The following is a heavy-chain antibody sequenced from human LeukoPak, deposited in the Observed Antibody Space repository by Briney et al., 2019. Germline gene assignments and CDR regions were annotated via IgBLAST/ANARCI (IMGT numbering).Heavy chain of an antibody. CDR2: MNPNSGNT. Sequence: GASVKVSCKASGYTFTSYDINWVRQATGQGLEWMGWMNPNSGNTGYAQKFQGRVTITRNTSISTAYMELSSLRSEDTAVYYCARGTYYYDSSGYYYGAFDIWGQGTMVTVSS. CDR3: ARGTYYYDSSGYYYGAFDI. V-gene: IGHV1-8*03. D-gene: IGHD3-22*01. CDR1: GYTFTSYD. J-gene: IGHJ3*02.